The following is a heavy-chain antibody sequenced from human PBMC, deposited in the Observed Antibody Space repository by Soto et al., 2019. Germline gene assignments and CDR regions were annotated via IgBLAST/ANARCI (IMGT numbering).Heavy chain of an antibody. J-gene: IGHJ6*02. CDR3: ASIYVSGSYFGYYYGMDV. CDR1: GFTFSDYY. Sequence: QVQLVESGGGLVKPGGSLRLSCAASGFTFSDYYMSWIRQAPGKGLEWVSYISSSGSTIYYADSVKGRFTISRDNAKNSLYLQMISLRADDTAVYYCASIYVSGSYFGYYYGMDVWGQGNTVTVSS. D-gene: IGHD3-10*01. V-gene: IGHV3-11*01. CDR2: ISSSGSTI.